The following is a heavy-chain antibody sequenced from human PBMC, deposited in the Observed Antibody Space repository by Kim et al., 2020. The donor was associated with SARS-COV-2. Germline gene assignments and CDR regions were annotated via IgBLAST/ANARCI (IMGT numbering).Heavy chain of an antibody. CDR2: ISSSSSYT. J-gene: IGHJ4*02. CDR1: GFTFSDYY. CDR3: ARDYWSPSRSYSY. V-gene: IGHV3-11*05. Sequence: GGSLRLSCAASGFTFSDYYMSWIRQAPGKGLEWVSYISSSSSYTNYADSVKGRFTISRDNAKNSLYLQMNSLRAEDTAVYYCARDYWSPSRSYSYWGQGTLVTVSS. D-gene: IGHD1-26*01.